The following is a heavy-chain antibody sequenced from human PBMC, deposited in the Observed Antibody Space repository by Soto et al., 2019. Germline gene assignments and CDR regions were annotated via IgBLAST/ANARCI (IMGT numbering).Heavy chain of an antibody. CDR3: ARIVDTAMAIDY. V-gene: IGHV1-3*01. J-gene: IGHJ4*02. CDR1: GYMFTKSA. Sequence: ASVKVACKASGYMFTKSAMHWVRQAPGQRLEWMGWISGDSGNTKYSPKLQDRVTISKDTSKNQVVLTMTNMDPVDTATYYCARIVDTAMAIDYWGQGTLVTVSS. D-gene: IGHD5-18*01. CDR2: ISGDSGNT.